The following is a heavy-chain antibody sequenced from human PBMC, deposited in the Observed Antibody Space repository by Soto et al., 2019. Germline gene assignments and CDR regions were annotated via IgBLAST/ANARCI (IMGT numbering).Heavy chain of an antibody. CDR3: ARGVYYDSSGYYYVPSSAEYFQH. Sequence: ASVKVSCKXSGYTFTSYYMHWVRQAPGQGLEWMGIINPSGGSTSYAQKFQGRVTMTRDTSTSTVYMELSSLRSEDTAVYYCARGVYYDSSGYYYVPSSAEYFQHWGQGTLVTVSS. CDR1: GYTFTSYY. CDR2: INPSGGST. D-gene: IGHD3-22*01. V-gene: IGHV1-46*01. J-gene: IGHJ1*01.